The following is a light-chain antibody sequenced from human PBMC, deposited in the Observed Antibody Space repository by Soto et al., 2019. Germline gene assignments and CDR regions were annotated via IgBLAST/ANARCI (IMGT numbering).Light chain of an antibody. CDR3: SSYTSSSTLVV. CDR1: SSDVGGYNY. CDR2: EVS. J-gene: IGLJ2*01. Sequence: QSALTQPASVSGSPGQSITSSCTGTSSDVGGYNYVSLYQQHPGKAPKLMIYEVSNRPSGVSNRCSGSKSGNTASLTISGLQAEYEAHYYCSSYTSSSTLVVFGVGTKLTVL. V-gene: IGLV2-14*01.